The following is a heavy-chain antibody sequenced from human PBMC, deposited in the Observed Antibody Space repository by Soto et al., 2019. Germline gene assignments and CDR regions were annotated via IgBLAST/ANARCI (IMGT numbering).Heavy chain of an antibody. V-gene: IGHV3-11*01. J-gene: IGHJ5*02. CDR2: ISSSGSTI. Sequence: GGSLRLSCAASGFTFSDYYMSWIRQAPGKGLEWVSYISSSGSTIYYADSVKGRFTISRDNAKNSLYLQMNSLRAEDTAVYYCARERGNTIFGVVIESWFDPWGQGTLVTVSS. D-gene: IGHD3-3*01. CDR1: GFTFSDYY. CDR3: ARERGNTIFGVVIESWFDP.